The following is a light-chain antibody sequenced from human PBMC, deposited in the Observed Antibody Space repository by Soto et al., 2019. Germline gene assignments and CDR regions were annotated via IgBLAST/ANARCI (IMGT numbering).Light chain of an antibody. CDR1: QSIGNS. CDR3: QQYNNWPPWT. CDR2: DVS. Sequence: EIVLTQSPVTLSLSPGERATLSCRASQSIGNSLAWYQQKPGQAPRLLIYDVSNRATGIPARFSGSGSGTEFTLTISSLQSEDFAVYYCQQYNNWPPWTFGQGTKVDIK. V-gene: IGKV3D-15*01. J-gene: IGKJ1*01.